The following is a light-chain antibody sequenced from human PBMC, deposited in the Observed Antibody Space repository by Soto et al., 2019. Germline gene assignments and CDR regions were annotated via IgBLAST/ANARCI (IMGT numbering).Light chain of an antibody. CDR3: QHFDSSLWT. J-gene: IGKJ1*01. Sequence: EIVLTQSPGTLSLSPGERATLPCRASQSVSGIYLAWYQQKPGQAPRLLIYGASSRATGIPDRFSGSGSGTDFTLTISRLEPEDFAVYYCQHFDSSLWTFGQGTKVEIK. CDR1: QSVSGIY. V-gene: IGKV3-20*01. CDR2: GAS.